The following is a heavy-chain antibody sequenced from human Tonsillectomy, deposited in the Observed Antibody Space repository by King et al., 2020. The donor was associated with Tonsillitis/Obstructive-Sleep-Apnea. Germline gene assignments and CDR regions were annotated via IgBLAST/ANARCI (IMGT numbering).Heavy chain of an antibody. D-gene: IGHD3-9*01. CDR3: ARDGPSYYDLLTGYPPGPTQLLFDY. CDR2: ISAYNGYT. Sequence: VQLVQSGAEVKKPGASVKVSCKASGYTFNNYGISWVRQAPGQGLEWVGWISAYNGYTNYAQKLQGRVTMTTDTSTGTAYMDLRSLRSDDTAVYYCARDGPSYYDLLTGYPPGPTQLLFDYWGQGTLVTVSS. CDR1: GYTFNNYG. V-gene: IGHV1-18*01. J-gene: IGHJ4*02.